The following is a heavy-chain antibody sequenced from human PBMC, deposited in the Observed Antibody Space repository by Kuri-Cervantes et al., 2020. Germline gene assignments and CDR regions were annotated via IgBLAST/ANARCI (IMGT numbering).Heavy chain of an antibody. V-gene: IGHV1-69*13. D-gene: IGHD4-17*01. CDR1: GGTFSSYA. CDR2: IIPIFGTA. J-gene: IGHJ6*02. Sequence: SVKVSCKASGGTFSSYAISWVRQAPGQGLEWMGGIIPIFGTANYAQKFQGRVTITADESTSTAYMELSSLRSEDTAVYYCARDQGTVTEQNQDYGDWYYYYYGMDVWGQGTTVIVSS. CDR3: ARDQGTVTEQNQDYGDWYYYYYGMDV.